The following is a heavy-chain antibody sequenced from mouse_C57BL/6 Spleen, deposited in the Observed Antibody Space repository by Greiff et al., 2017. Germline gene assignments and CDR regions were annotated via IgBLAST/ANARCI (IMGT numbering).Heavy chain of an antibody. V-gene: IGHV5-6*02. CDR2: ISSGGSYT. D-gene: IGHD2-12*01. J-gene: IGHJ4*01. CDR3: ARSYESSMDY. Sequence: EVKLVESGGDLVKPGGSLKLSCAASGFTFSSYGMSWVRQTPDKRLEWVATISSGGSYTYYADSVKGRFTISRDNAKNTLYLQMSSLKSEDTAMYYCARSYESSMDYWGQGTSVTVSS. CDR1: GFTFSSYG.